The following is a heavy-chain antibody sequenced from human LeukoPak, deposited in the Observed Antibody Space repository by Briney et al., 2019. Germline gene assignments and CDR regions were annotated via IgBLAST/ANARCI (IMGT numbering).Heavy chain of an antibody. CDR3: ARYGSGRGQYYYYYYMDV. D-gene: IGHD3-10*01. Sequence: SETLSLTCTVSGGSISSYYWSWIRQPPGKGLEWIGYISYSGSTNYNPSLKSRVTISVDTSKNQFSLKLSSVTAADTAVYYCARYGSGRGQYYYYYYMDVWGKGTTVTVSS. J-gene: IGHJ6*03. CDR1: GGSISSYY. CDR2: ISYSGST. V-gene: IGHV4-59*01.